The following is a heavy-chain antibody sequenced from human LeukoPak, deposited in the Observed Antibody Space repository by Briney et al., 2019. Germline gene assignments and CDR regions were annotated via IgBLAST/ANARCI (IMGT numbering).Heavy chain of an antibody. D-gene: IGHD2-15*01. CDR1: GYTFTSYG. Sequence: GASVKVSCKASGYTFTSYGISWVRQAPGQGLEWMGWISAYNGNTNYAQKLQGRVTMTTDTSTSTAYMELRSLRSDDTAVYYCARDPRRSYCSGGSCYSHYYYGMDVWGQGTTVTVSS. CDR2: ISAYNGNT. CDR3: ARDPRRSYCSGGSCYSHYYYGMDV. J-gene: IGHJ6*02. V-gene: IGHV1-18*01.